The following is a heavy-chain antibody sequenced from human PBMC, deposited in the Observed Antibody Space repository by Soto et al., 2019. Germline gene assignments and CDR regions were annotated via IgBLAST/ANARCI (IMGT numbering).Heavy chain of an antibody. D-gene: IGHD3-16*02. CDR3: ARDVSSDYIWGSYRYDAFDI. J-gene: IGHJ3*02. CDR2: IYSGGST. Sequence: GGSLRLSCAASGFTVSSNYMSWVRQAPGKGLEWVSVIYSGGSTYYADSVKGRFTISRDNSKNTLYLQMNSLRAEDTAVYYCARDVSSDYIWGSYRYDAFDIWGQGTMVTVSS. CDR1: GFTVSSNY. V-gene: IGHV3-66*01.